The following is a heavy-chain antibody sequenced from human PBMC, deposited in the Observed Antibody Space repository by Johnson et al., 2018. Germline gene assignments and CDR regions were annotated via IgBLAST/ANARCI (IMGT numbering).Heavy chain of an antibody. CDR2: ISYDGSNK. D-gene: IGHD4-17*01. CDR3: AAQTTVTYYYYYMDV. CDR1: GFTFSSYG. V-gene: IGHV3-30*03. J-gene: IGHJ6*03. Sequence: QVQLVESGGGVVQPGRSLRLSCAASGFTFSSYGMHWVRQAPGKGLEWVAVISYDGSNKYYADSVKGRFTISRDNSKNTLYLQMNSLRAEDTAVYYCAAQTTVTYYYYYMDVWGKGTTVTVSS.